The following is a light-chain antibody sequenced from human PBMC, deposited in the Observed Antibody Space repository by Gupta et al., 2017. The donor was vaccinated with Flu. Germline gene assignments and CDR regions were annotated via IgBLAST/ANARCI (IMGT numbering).Light chain of an antibody. V-gene: IGLV1-44*01. CDR3: AAWDDSMNGWV. Sequence: QSVLTQPPAASGPPGQRLTIPRSGSSSNIGSNAVTWYQQLPGTAPNLLIYSNNQRPSGVPDRFSGSKSGTSASLAISGLQSEDEADYDCAAWDDSMNGWVFGNGTKVTVL. CDR1: SSNIGSNA. CDR2: SNN. J-gene: IGLJ1*01.